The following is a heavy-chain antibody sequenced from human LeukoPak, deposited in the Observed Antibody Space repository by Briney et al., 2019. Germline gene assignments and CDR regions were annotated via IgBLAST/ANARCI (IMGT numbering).Heavy chain of an antibody. CDR2: IYYSGST. D-gene: IGHD3-9*01. CDR1: GGSISSYY. Sequence: SETLSLTCTVSGGSISSYYWSWIRQPPGKGLEWIGYIYYSGSTNYNPSLKSRVTISVDTSKNQFSLKLSSVTAADTAVYYCARGGRYDILTGLFDYWGQGTLVTVSS. V-gene: IGHV4-59*01. J-gene: IGHJ4*02. CDR3: ARGGRYDILTGLFDY.